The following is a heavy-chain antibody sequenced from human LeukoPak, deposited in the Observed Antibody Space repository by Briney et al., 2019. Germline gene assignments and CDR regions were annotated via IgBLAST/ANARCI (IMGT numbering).Heavy chain of an antibody. Sequence: SVKVSCKASGYTFTSYGISWVRQAPGQGLEWMGGIIPIFGTANYAQKFQGRVTITADESTSTAYMELSSLRSEDTAVYYCARDLWSGYLYYFDYWGQGTLVTVSS. CDR1: GYTFTSYG. CDR3: ARDLWSGYLYYFDY. CDR2: IIPIFGTA. V-gene: IGHV1-69*13. D-gene: IGHD3-3*01. J-gene: IGHJ4*02.